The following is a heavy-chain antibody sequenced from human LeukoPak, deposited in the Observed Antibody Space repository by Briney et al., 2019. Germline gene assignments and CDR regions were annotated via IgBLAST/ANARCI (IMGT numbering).Heavy chain of an antibody. Sequence: GSLRLSCAASGFPFNNYAMTWVRPAPGKGLEWVSTISASGGSTYYSDYVKGRFTISRDNSKNTLYLQMNSLRVEDTAVYYCAKDWPSEWQQLPDYDAVDIWGQGIMVTVSS. V-gene: IGHV3-23*01. J-gene: IGHJ3*02. CDR2: ISASGGST. CDR3: AKDWPSEWQQLPDYDAVDI. CDR1: GFPFNNYA. D-gene: IGHD6-13*01.